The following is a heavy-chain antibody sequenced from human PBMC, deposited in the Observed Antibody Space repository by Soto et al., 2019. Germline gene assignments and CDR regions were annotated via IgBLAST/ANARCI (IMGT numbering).Heavy chain of an antibody. D-gene: IGHD3-22*01. J-gene: IGHJ4*02. V-gene: IGHV3-30-3*01. CDR1: GFTFSSYA. Sequence: GGSLRLSCAASGFTFSSYAMHWVRQAPGKGLEWVAVISYDGSNKYYADSVKGRFTISRDNSKNTLYLQMNSLRAEDTAVYYCAREAYYYDSSGTFDYWGQGTLVTV. CDR2: ISYDGSNK. CDR3: AREAYYYDSSGTFDY.